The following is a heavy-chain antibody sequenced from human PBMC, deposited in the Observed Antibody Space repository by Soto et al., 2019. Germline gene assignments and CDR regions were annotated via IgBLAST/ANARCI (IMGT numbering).Heavy chain of an antibody. D-gene: IGHD5-12*01. J-gene: IGHJ4*02. Sequence: GESLKISCAASGFTFSNAWMSWVRQAPGKGLEWVGRIKSKTDGGTTDYAAPVKGRFTISRDDSKNTLYLQMNSLKTEDTAVYYCTTGKGNYDYDYWGQGTLVTVSS. CDR1: GFTFSNAW. V-gene: IGHV3-15*01. CDR3: TTGKGNYDYDY. CDR2: IKSKTDGGTT.